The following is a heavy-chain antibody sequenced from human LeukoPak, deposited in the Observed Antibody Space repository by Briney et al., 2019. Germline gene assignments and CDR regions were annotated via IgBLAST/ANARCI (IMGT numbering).Heavy chain of an antibody. CDR1: GFIFNNFA. CDR2: ISGHSSNK. J-gene: IGHJ4*02. CDR3: ASLPEY. Sequence: GGSLRLSCAASGFIFNNFAMSWVRQAPGKGLEWVSSISGHSSNKYYADSVRGRFTISRDNAKNSLYLQMNSLRAEDTAVYYCASLPEYWGQGTLVTVSS. V-gene: IGHV3-23*01.